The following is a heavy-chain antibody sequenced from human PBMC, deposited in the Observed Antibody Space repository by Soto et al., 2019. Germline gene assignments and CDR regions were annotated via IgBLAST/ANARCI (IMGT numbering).Heavy chain of an antibody. CDR3: TRMLRYYYGSSGYYYAPNFDY. J-gene: IGHJ4*02. D-gene: IGHD3-22*01. V-gene: IGHV2-26*01. Sequence: QVTLKESGPVLVKPTETLTLTCTVSGFSLSNARMGVSWIRQPPGNALEWLAHIFSNDEKSYSTSLKSRLTITKDTSKSQLVLTMTNMDSVDTATYSCTRMLRYYYGSSGYYYAPNFDYWGQGTMVTVSS. CDR1: GFSLSNARMG. CDR2: IFSNDEK.